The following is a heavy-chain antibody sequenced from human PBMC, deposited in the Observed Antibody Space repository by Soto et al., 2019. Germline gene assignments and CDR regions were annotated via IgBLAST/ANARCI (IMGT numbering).Heavy chain of an antibody. D-gene: IGHD3-10*01. Sequence: QVQLVESGGGVVQPGRSLRLSCSASGFTFSIHGMHWVRQAPGKGLEWVSLVWYDGSNENYADSVKGRFTISRDNSKNTLYLEMNSLTAEDTAVYYGARGPKLGDVGSHDDYWGPGTRVTVSS. J-gene: IGHJ4*02. V-gene: IGHV3-33*01. CDR3: ARGPKLGDVGSHDDY. CDR1: GFTFSIHG. CDR2: VWYDGSNE.